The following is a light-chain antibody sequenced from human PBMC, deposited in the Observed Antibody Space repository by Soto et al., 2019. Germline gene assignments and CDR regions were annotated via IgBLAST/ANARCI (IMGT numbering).Light chain of an antibody. CDR3: QQNYSLPIT. Sequence: DIQMTQSPASLSASVGDRVAITCRATQAISDYLNSYQQKPGKALKLLIYGASNLQSGVLSRFSGSRSGTDFTLTISGLQPEDFGIYYCQQNYSLPITFGPGTKVDVK. CDR2: GAS. CDR1: QAISDY. J-gene: IGKJ3*01. V-gene: IGKV1-39*01.